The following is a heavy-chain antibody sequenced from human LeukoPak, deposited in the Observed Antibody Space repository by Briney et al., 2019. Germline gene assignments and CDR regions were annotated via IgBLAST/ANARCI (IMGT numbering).Heavy chain of an antibody. J-gene: IGHJ4*02. D-gene: IGHD3-3*01. CDR2: ISAYNGNT. CDR1: GYTFTSYY. V-gene: IGHV1-18*04. Sequence: ASVKVSCKASGYTFTSYYMHCVRQAPGQGLEWMGWISAYNGNTNYAQKLQGRVTMTTDTSTSTAYMELRSLRSDDTAVYYCARVRFWPLDYWGQGTLVTVSS. CDR3: ARVRFWPLDY.